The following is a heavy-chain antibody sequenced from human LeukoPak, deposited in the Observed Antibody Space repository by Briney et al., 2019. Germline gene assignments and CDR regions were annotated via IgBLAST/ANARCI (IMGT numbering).Heavy chain of an antibody. D-gene: IGHD1-20*01. V-gene: IGHV4-61*02. CDR2: VYTSGST. CDR1: GASISSGDHY. J-gene: IGHJ4*02. CDR3: VTANQRSTYYFDY. Sequence: SQTLSLTCSVSGASISSGDHYWSWIRQPAGKGLEWVGRVYTSGSTTYNPSLKSRVAISVDTSTDQFSLRLSSVTAADTAVYYCVTANQRSTYYFDYWGQGTLVTVSS.